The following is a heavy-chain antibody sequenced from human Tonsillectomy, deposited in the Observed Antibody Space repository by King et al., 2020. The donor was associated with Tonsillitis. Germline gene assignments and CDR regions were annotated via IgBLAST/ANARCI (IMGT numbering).Heavy chain of an antibody. CDR1: GGTFSSYA. J-gene: IGHJ5*02. CDR3: AREGSDILLMVYAIDGYNWFDP. V-gene: IGHV1-69*09. D-gene: IGHD2-8*01. CDR2: IIPILGIA. Sequence: QLVQSGAEVKKPGSSVKVSCKASGGTFSSYAISWVRQAPGQGLEWMGRIIPILGIANYAQKFQGRVTITEDKSTSTAYMELSSLRSEDTAVYYCAREGSDILLMVYAIDGYNWFDPWGQGTLVTVSS.